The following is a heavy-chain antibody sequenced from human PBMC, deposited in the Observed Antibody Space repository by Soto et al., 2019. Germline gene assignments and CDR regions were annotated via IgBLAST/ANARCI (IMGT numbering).Heavy chain of an antibody. CDR3: ARLTGIAAAGPGDFDY. D-gene: IGHD6-13*01. V-gene: IGHV3-23*01. CDR1: GFTFSNYA. Sequence: GGSLRLSCAASGFTFSNYAMSWVRQAPGKGLEWVSSITGSGDYTYYADSVKGRFTISRDNSKNTLYLQMSSLKASDTAMYYCARLTGIAAAGPGDFDYWGQGTLVTVSS. CDR2: ITGSGDYT. J-gene: IGHJ4*02.